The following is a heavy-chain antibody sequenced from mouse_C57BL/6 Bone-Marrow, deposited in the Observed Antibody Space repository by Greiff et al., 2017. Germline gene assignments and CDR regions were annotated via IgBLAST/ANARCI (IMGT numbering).Heavy chain of an antibody. CDR2: IDPSDSYT. J-gene: IGHJ2*01. V-gene: IGHV1-69*01. D-gene: IGHD4-1*01. CDR1: GYTFTSYW. Sequence: QVQLQQPGAELVMPGASVKLSCKASGYTFTSYWMHWVKQRPGQGLEWIGEIDPSDSYTNYNQKFKGKSTLTVDKSSRTAYMQLSSLTSEDSAVYYCGRVANCDPFDYWGQGTTLTVSS. CDR3: GRVANCDPFDY.